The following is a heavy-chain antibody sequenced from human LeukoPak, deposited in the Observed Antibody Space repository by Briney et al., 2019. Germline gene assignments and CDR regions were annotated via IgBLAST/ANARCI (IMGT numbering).Heavy chain of an antibody. CDR2: ISWNSGSI. V-gene: IGHV3-9*01. J-gene: IGHJ4*02. CDR3: AKDIAPGVAVAGLFDY. Sequence: PGGSLRLSCAASGFTFDDYAMHWVRQAPGKGLEWVSGISWNSGSIGYADSVKGRFTISRDNAKNSLYLQMNSLRAEDTALYYCAKDIAPGVAVAGLFDYWGQGTLVTVSS. CDR1: GFTFDDYA. D-gene: IGHD6-19*01.